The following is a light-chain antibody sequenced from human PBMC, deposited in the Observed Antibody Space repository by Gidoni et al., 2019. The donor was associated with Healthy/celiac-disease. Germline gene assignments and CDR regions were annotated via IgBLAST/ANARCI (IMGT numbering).Light chain of an antibody. J-gene: IGKJ2*01. CDR2: GAS. CDR3: QQYGSSPYT. V-gene: IGKV3-20*01. Sequence: ELVLTQSPGTLSLTPGERATLSCRANQSVSSSYLAWYQQKPGQAPSLLIYGASSRATGIPDRFSGSGSGTDFTLTISRLEPDDFAVYYCQQYGSSPYTFGQGTKLEIK. CDR1: QSVSSSY.